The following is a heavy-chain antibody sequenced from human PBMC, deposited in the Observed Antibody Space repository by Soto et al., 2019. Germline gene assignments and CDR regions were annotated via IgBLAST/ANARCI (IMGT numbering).Heavy chain of an antibody. D-gene: IGHD3-3*01. CDR2: IYSSGST. J-gene: IGHJ5*02. CDR3: ARGQRFSDWFDP. Sequence: PSETLSLTCTVPGGAISGYYWTWIRQSDGEGLEWIGRIYSSGSTNYNPSLKSRVTISLHTSMNYFSLRLSSVTAADTAVYYCARGQRFSDWFDPWGQGTLVTVSS. V-gene: IGHV4-4*07. CDR1: GGAISGYY.